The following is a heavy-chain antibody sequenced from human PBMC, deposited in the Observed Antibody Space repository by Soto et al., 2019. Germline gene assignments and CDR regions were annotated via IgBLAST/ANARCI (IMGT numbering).Heavy chain of an antibody. D-gene: IGHD2-15*01. J-gene: IGHJ6*02. Sequence: QVQLVESGGGVVQPGRSLRLSCAASGFTFSSYGMHWVRQAPGKGLEWVAVIWYDGSNKYYADSVKGRFTISRDNSKNXLXLXLNSLRAEDTAVYYCARKGHCSGGSCYQYYYYGMDVWGQGTTVTVSS. CDR1: GFTFSSYG. CDR3: ARKGHCSGGSCYQYYYYGMDV. CDR2: IWYDGSNK. V-gene: IGHV3-33*01.